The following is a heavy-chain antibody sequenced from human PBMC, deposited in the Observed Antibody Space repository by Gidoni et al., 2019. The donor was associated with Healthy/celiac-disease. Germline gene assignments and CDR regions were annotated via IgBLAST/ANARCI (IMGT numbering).Heavy chain of an antibody. Sequence: QVQLQQWGAGLLKPSETLSLTCAVYGGSFSGSYWSWIRQPPGKGLEWIGEINHSGSTNYNPSLKSRVTISVDTSKSQFSLKLSSVTAADTAVYYCARGRRLELYAFDIWGQGTMVTVSS. CDR2: INHSGST. D-gene: IGHD1-7*01. J-gene: IGHJ3*02. CDR3: ARGRRLELYAFDI. CDR1: GGSFSGSY. V-gene: IGHV4-34*01.